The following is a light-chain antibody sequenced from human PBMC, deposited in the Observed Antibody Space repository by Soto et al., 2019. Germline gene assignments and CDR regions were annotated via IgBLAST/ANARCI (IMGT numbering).Light chain of an antibody. CDR1: NGHSAYS. J-gene: IGLJ3*02. CDR3: QTWCTGIVV. V-gene: IGLV4-69*01. Sequence: QSVLTQSPSASASLGASVTLTCTLSNGHSAYSIAWHQQQPERGPRFLMKLNTDGSHTQGDGLPDRFSGSTSGAERYLTISSLQSEEEADYYCQTWCTGIVVFGGGTKVTVL. CDR2: LNTDGSH.